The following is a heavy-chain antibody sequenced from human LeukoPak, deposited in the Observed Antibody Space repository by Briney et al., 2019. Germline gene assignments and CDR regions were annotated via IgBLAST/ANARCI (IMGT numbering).Heavy chain of an antibody. D-gene: IGHD6-13*01. V-gene: IGHV4-59*01. CDR2: IYYSGST. J-gene: IGHJ6*03. CDR3: ARGGGISHYYYYMDV. CDR1: GGSITSYY. Sequence: SETLSLTCTVSGGSITSYYWSWIRQPPGKGLEWIGYIYYSGSTNYNPSLRSRVTISVDTSKNQFSLKLTSVTAADTAVYYCARGGGISHYYYYMDVWGKGTTVTISS.